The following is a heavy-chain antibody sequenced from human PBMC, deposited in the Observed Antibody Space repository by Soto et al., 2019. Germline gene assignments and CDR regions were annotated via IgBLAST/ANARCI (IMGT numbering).Heavy chain of an antibody. J-gene: IGHJ6*02. CDR2: TYYRSKWYN. D-gene: IGHD6-19*01. CDR1: GDSVSSNSAA. CDR3: ARDRGRAVAGPFYYYDGMDV. Sequence: QSQTLSLTCAISGDSVSSNSAAWNWIRQSPSRGLEWLGRTYYRSKWYNDYAVSVKSRITINPDTSKNQFSLQLNSVTPEDTAVYYCARDRGRAVAGPFYYYDGMDVWGQGTTVTVSS. V-gene: IGHV6-1*01.